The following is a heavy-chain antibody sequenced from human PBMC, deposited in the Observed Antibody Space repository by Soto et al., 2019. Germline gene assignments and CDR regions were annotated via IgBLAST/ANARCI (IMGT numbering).Heavy chain of an antibody. V-gene: IGHV4-4*07. CDR1: GTSIDNYY. Sequence: TSETLSLTCTVSGTSIDNYYCSWIRQSAGKGLEWIGRIYSSGTTNYNPSLKSRVTMSVDMSKSQFSLNVRSVTAADMAVYYCVRDVGGSGWFAPWGQGTLVTVSS. J-gene: IGHJ5*02. CDR2: IYSSGTT. CDR3: VRDVGGSGWFAP.